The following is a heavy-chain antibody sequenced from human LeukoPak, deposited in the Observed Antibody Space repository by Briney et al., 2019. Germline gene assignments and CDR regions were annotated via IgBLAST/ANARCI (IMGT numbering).Heavy chain of an antibody. D-gene: IGHD5-24*01. V-gene: IGHV4-34*01. CDR2: INHSGST. Sequence: SETLSLTCAVYGGSFSGYYWSWIRQPPGKGLEWIGEINHSGSTNYNPSLKSRVTISVDTSKNQFSLKLSSVTAADTAVYYCARGSSYNSAFDIWGQGTMVTVSS. J-gene: IGHJ3*02. CDR3: ARGSSYNSAFDI. CDR1: GGSFSGYY.